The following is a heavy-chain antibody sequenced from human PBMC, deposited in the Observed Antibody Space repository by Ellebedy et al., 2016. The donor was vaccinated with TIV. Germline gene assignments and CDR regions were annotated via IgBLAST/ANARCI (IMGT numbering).Heavy chain of an antibody. V-gene: IGHV3-7*03. CDR3: AASFDY. Sequence: GGSLRLSXAASGFTFSTYWMNWVRQAPGKGLEWLASIKEDGTLKHYVDSVKGRFLISRDNARSSVYLQMNSLRAEDTAVYYCAASFDYWGQGALVTVPS. J-gene: IGHJ4*02. CDR1: GFTFSTYW. CDR2: IKEDGTLK.